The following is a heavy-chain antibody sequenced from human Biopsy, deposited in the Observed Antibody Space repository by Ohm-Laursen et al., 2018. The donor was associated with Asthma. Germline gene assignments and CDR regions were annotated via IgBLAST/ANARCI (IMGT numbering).Heavy chain of an antibody. CDR3: AKGHGDYVFPYFQH. J-gene: IGHJ1*01. CDR1: GFTFSSFG. D-gene: IGHD4-17*01. V-gene: IGHV3-30*18. CDR2: ISYDGSDK. Sequence: SLRLSCSASGFTFSSFGIHWVRQAPGKGLEWVAVISYDGSDKYYADSVKGRFTISRDNSKNTLYLRMNSLRAEDTAVYYCAKGHGDYVFPYFQHWGQGTLVTVSS.